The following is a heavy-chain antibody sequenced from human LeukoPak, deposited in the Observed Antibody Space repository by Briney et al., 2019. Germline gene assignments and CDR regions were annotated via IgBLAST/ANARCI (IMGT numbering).Heavy chain of an antibody. Sequence: PGGSLRLSCAASGFTFSSYGMHWVRQAPGKGLEWVAVISYDGSNKYYADSVKGRFTISRDNSKNTLYLQMNSLRAEDTAVYYCAKDMYSRIGYYFDYWGQGTLVTVSS. D-gene: IGHD6-13*01. CDR3: AKDMYSRIGYYFDY. V-gene: IGHV3-30*18. CDR2: ISYDGSNK. J-gene: IGHJ4*02. CDR1: GFTFSSYG.